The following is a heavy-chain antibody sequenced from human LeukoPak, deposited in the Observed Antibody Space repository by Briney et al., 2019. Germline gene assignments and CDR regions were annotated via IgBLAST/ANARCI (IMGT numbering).Heavy chain of an antibody. Sequence: GGSLRLSCAASGFTFSSYGMHWVRQVPGKGLEWVAVISKDAKSNYHVDSVKGRFTISRDNAKDSLYLQVNSLRPEDTAVYYCARGQPYMDVWGKGTTVTVSS. J-gene: IGHJ6*03. V-gene: IGHV3-30*03. D-gene: IGHD6-13*01. CDR3: ARGQPYMDV. CDR1: GFTFSSYG. CDR2: ISKDAKSN.